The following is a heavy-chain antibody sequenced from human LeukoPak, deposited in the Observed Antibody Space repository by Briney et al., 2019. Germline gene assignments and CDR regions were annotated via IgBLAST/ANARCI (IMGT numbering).Heavy chain of an antibody. CDR3: ARDQEGFDY. CDR1: GYIFTSNY. Sequence: ASVKVSCKASGYIFTSNYIHWVRQAPGQGLEWMGMIYPRDGSTSYAQRFQDRVTVTRDTSTSTVHMELSGLRSEDTAVYYCARDQEGFDYWAQGTQVTVSS. CDR2: IYPRDGST. V-gene: IGHV1-46*01. J-gene: IGHJ4*02.